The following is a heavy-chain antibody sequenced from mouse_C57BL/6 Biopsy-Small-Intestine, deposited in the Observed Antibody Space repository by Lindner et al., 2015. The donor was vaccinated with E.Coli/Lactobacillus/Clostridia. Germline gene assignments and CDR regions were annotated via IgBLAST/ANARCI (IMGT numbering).Heavy chain of an antibody. V-gene: IGHV1-81*01. CDR3: ARLLDVSAAEDV. Sequence: SVKVSCKASGDAFSSYAISWVRQAPGQGLEWMGVIIPLYDTSNYAQKFQGRVSITADESTSTVYMELSSLRSDDTAVYYCARLLDVSAAEDVWGQGTTVTVSS. J-gene: IGHJ1*01. CDR2: IIPLYDTS. CDR1: GDAFSSYA. D-gene: IGHD3-2*02.